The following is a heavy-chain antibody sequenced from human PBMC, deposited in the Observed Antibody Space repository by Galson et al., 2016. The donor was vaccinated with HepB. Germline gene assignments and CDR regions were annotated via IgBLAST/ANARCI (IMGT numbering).Heavy chain of an antibody. Sequence: SVKVSCKASGYTFADYYMHWVRQAPGQGLEWMGWINPNSGGTNYAQTFQGRVTMTRDTSISTAYMALSRLTSDDTAIYYGARGATIAANFNWFDPWGQGTLVTVSS. V-gene: IGHV1-2*02. J-gene: IGHJ5*02. CDR2: INPNSGGT. D-gene: IGHD6-13*01. CDR1: GYTFADYY. CDR3: ARGATIAANFNWFDP.